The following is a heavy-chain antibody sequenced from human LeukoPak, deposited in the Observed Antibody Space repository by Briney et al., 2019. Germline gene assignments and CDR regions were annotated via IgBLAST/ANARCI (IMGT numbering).Heavy chain of an antibody. CDR1: GSTSSINA. D-gene: IGHD6-19*01. CDR3: AKVPFLSSGWPDYYFDY. Sequence: GGSMRLASVASGSTSSINAMSWDRQAHESWLGWVSAISGSGGSTYYADSVKGRFTISRDNSKNTLYLQMNSLRAEDTAVYYCAKVPFLSSGWPDYYFDYWGQGTLVTVSS. V-gene: IGHV3-23*01. CDR2: ISGSGGST. J-gene: IGHJ4*02.